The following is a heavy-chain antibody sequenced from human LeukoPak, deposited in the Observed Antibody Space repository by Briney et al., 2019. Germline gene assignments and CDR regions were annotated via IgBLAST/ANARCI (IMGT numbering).Heavy chain of an antibody. V-gene: IGHV1-69*05. D-gene: IGHD3-22*01. J-gene: IGHJ4*02. CDR1: GGTFSSYA. Sequence: SVKVSCKASGGTFSSYAINLVRQAPGQGLEWMGGIIPIFGTANYAQKFQGRVTITTDESTSTAYMELSSLRSEDTAVYYCARVNYDSSVYYNDYWGQGTLVTVSS. CDR3: ARVNYDSSVYYNDY. CDR2: IIPIFGTA.